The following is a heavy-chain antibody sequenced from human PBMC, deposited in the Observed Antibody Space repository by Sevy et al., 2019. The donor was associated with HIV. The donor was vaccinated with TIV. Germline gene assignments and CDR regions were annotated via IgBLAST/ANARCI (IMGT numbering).Heavy chain of an antibody. D-gene: IGHD3-3*01. CDR2: IKSKTDGGTT. Sequence: GGSLRLSCAASGFTFSNAWMSWVRQAPGKGLEWVGRIKSKTDGGTTDYAAPVKGRFTISRDDSKNTLYLLMNSLKTEDSALYYCTPQADYDFWSGYTVRYYYYYGMDVWGQGTTVTVSS. V-gene: IGHV3-15*01. CDR1: GFTFSNAW. J-gene: IGHJ6*02. CDR3: TPQADYDFWSGYTVRYYYYYGMDV.